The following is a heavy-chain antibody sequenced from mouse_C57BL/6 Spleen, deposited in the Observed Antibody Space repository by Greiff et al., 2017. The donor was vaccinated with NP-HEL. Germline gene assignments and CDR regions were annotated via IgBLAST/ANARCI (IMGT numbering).Heavy chain of an antibody. V-gene: IGHV6-3*01. Sequence: EVKLVESGGGLVQPGGSMKLSCVASGFTFSNYWMNWVRQSPEKGLEWVAQIRLKSDNYATHYAESVKGRFTISRDDSKSSVYLQMNNLRAEDTGIYYCTGDGGYDYAMDYWGQGTSVTVSS. CDR3: TGDGGYDYAMDY. CDR2: IRLKSDNYAT. CDR1: GFTFSNYW. J-gene: IGHJ4*01. D-gene: IGHD2-2*01.